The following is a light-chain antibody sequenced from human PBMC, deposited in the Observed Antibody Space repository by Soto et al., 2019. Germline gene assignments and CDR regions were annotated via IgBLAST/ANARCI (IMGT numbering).Light chain of an antibody. CDR1: QSVSNN. J-gene: IGKJ1*01. V-gene: IGKV3-15*01. CDR3: LQYDDWHRT. Sequence: EIVMTQSPAILSASPGDRATLSCRAGQSVSNNLAWYQQKPGQTPRLVIYGASNRATGVPARFSGSGSGTDFTLTISSLQSEDFAVYYCLQYDDWHRTFGQGTKVDIK. CDR2: GAS.